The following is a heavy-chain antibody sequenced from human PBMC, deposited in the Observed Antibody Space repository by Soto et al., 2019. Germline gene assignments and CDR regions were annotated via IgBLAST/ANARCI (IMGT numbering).Heavy chain of an antibody. CDR3: VKGHSHSYYYFDY. D-gene: IGHD1-26*01. V-gene: IGHV3-23*01. CDR1: GFTFSFCA. J-gene: IGHJ4*02. Sequence: EVQLLESGGGLVQPGGSLRLSCAASGFTFSFCAMNWVRQAPGKGLEWVSSTRGSGGDTYYADSVRGRFTISRDNSKNTLYLQRNSLRVEDTAVYYCVKGHSHSYYYFDYGGQGTLVTVSS. CDR2: TRGSGGDT.